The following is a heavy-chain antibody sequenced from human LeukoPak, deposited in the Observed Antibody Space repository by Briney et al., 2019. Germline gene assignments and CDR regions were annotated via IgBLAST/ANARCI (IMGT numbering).Heavy chain of an antibody. J-gene: IGHJ4*02. CDR1: GFTVSSNY. D-gene: IGHD3-9*01. Sequence: GGSLRLSCAASGFTVSSNYMSWVRQAPGKGLEWVSVIYSGGSTYYAGFVKGRFTISRDNSKNTLYLQMNNLRAEDTAVYFCARERYATDWPDHWGQGTLVTVSS. CDR2: IYSGGST. CDR3: ARERYATDWPDH. V-gene: IGHV3-53*01.